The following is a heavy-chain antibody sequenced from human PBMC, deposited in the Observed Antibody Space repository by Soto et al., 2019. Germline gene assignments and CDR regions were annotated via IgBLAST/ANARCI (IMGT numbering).Heavy chain of an antibody. CDR2: IFGSGITT. CDR1: GFNFSSDV. D-gene: IGHD1-26*01. V-gene: IGHV3-23*01. CDR3: AKSQSGSFFAAFDL. Sequence: DVQLLESGGGLVQPGGSLRLSCAASGFNFSSDVMNWVRQTPGKGLEWVASIFGSGITTYYADSVKGRFTISRDNSKNTLYLQLNNLRAEDTALYYCAKSQSGSFFAAFDLWGQGSLVTVSS. J-gene: IGHJ3*01.